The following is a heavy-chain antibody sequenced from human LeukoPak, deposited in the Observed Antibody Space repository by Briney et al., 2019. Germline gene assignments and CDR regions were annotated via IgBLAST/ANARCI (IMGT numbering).Heavy chain of an antibody. CDR1: GFSLSTSAMC. Sequence: SGPTLVNPTQTLTLTCTFSGFSLSTSAMCVSWIRQPPGKALEWLALVDWNDNKFYSTSLKTRLTISKDTSKNQVVLTMTNMDPVDTATYYCARTLSRYFDGSDRYHRDIDYWGQGTLVTVSS. D-gene: IGHD3-22*01. J-gene: IGHJ4*02. V-gene: IGHV2-70*01. CDR2: VDWNDNK. CDR3: ARTLSRYFDGSDRYHRDIDY.